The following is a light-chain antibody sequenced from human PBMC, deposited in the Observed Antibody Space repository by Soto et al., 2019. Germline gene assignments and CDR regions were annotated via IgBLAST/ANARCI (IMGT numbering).Light chain of an antibody. CDR1: QSLSSNY. J-gene: IGKJ1*01. CDR3: QQYDTAPRT. CDR2: GAS. V-gene: IGKV3-20*01. Sequence: EIVLTQSPGTLSLSPGERATLSCRASQSLSSNYLAWHQQKTGQAPRLLIYGASSRATGIPDRVSGSGAGTDFTLTITRLAHEDFAVYYCQQYDTAPRTLGQGTKVAIK.